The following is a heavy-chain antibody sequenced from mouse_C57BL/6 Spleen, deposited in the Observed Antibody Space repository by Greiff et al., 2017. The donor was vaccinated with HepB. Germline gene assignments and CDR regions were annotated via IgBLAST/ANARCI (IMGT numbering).Heavy chain of an antibody. CDR2: IYPGDGDT. J-gene: IGHJ4*01. CDR1: GYAFSSSW. CDR3: ARKGGDGYFYAMDY. V-gene: IGHV1-82*01. Sequence: QVQLQQSGPELVKPGASVKISCKASGYAFSSSWMNWVKQRPGKGLEWIGRIYPGDGDTNYNGKFKGKATLTADKSSSTAYMQLSSLTSEDSAVYFCARKGGDGYFYAMDYWGQGTSVTVSS. D-gene: IGHD2-3*01.